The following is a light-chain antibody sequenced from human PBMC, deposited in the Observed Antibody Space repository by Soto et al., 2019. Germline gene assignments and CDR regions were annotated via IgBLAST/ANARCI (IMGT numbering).Light chain of an antibody. CDR3: QVRTNWSIA. CDR1: QSVSSN. V-gene: IGKV3-11*01. J-gene: IGKJ5*01. Sequence: EIVMTQSPATLSVSPGERATLSFRASQSVSSNLAWYQQKPGQAPRLLIYDASNRATGIPARFSGTGSGTDFTLTINNLEPEDFAVYYCQVRTNWSIAFGRGTRLEIK. CDR2: DAS.